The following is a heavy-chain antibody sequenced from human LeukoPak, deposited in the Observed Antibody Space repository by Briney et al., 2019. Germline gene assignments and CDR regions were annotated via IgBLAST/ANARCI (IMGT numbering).Heavy chain of an antibody. V-gene: IGHV4-4*08. Sequence: SETLSLTCTVSGDSLSSQDWSWTRHPPEKGLERSWFIYGSGSTNYDPSLTSQVSLSEAKSKNHISLKLTSVTAADTDVSYFERDAGWNANDICGQGCLVTASS. J-gene: IGHJ4*02. CDR3: ERDAGWNANDI. CDR2: IYGSGST. D-gene: IGHD1-1*01. CDR1: GDSLSSQD.